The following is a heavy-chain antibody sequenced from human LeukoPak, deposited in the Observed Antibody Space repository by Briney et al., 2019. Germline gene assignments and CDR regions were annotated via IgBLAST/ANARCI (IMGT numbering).Heavy chain of an antibody. Sequence: SETLSLTCTVSGGSISSYYWSWIRQPAGKGLEWIGRIYTSGSTNCNPSLKSRVTMSVDTSKNQFSLKLSSVTAADTAVYYCARAPRVYYYGSGSYYNVPFDIWGQGTMVTVSS. CDR3: ARAPRVYYYGSGSYYNVPFDI. D-gene: IGHD3-10*01. J-gene: IGHJ3*02. CDR1: GGSISSYY. V-gene: IGHV4-4*07. CDR2: IYTSGST.